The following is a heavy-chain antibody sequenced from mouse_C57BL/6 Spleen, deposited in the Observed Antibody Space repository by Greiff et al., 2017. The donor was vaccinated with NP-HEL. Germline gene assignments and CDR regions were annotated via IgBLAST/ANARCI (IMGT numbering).Heavy chain of an antibody. CDR2: ISSGGDYI. Sequence: EVHLVESGEGLVKPGGSLKLSCAASGFTFSSYAMSWVRQTPEKRLEWVAYISSGGDYIYYADTVKGRFTISRDNARNTLYLQMSSLKSEDTAMYYCTRDRVYYGSSYEYFDVWGTGTTVTVSS. CDR1: GFTFSSYA. CDR3: TRDRVYYGSSYEYFDV. J-gene: IGHJ1*03. V-gene: IGHV5-9-1*02. D-gene: IGHD1-1*01.